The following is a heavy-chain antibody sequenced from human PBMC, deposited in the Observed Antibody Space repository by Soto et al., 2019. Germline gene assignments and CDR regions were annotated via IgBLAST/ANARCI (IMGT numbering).Heavy chain of an antibody. J-gene: IGHJ5*02. V-gene: IGHV1-18*01. CDR3: AREEWLVNRFDP. CDR2: ISAYNGNT. CDR1: GYTFASYG. Sequence: ASVKVSCKASGYTFASYGISWVRQAPGQGLEWMGWISAYNGNTNYAQKLQGRVTMTTDTSTSTAYMELRSLRSDDTAVYYCAREEWLVNRFDPWGQGTLVTVSS. D-gene: IGHD6-19*01.